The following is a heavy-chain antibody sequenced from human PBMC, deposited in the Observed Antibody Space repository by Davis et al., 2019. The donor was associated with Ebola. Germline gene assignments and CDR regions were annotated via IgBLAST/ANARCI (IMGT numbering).Heavy chain of an antibody. J-gene: IGHJ4*02. CDR2: IGSSGGGI. CDR3: ARLVSYSSGWYDYFDY. V-gene: IGHV3-23*01. Sequence: GESLKTSCAASGFTFSIYFMTWVRQGPGKGLEWVSVIGSSGGGIQYADFVKGRYIISRDNSKNTLYLQINSLRAEDTAVYYCARLVSYSSGWYDYFDYWGQGTVVTVSS. D-gene: IGHD6-19*01. CDR1: GFTFSIYF.